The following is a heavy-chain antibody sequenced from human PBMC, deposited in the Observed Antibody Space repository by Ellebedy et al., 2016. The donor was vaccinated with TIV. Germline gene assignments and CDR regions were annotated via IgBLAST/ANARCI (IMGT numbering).Heavy chain of an antibody. D-gene: IGHD2-15*01. CDR2: IYSGGDR. V-gene: IGHV3-53*01. J-gene: IGHJ4*02. CDR3: ARDRHYLGGRCHSV. CDR1: GLTVDNNY. Sequence: PGGSLRLSCAASGLTVDNNYMRWFRQAPGQGLEWVLLIYSGGDRYYADSVKGRFTISRDAAKNTVYLQMNSLRVDDTAVYYCARDRHYLGGRCHSVWGQGTLVTVSS.